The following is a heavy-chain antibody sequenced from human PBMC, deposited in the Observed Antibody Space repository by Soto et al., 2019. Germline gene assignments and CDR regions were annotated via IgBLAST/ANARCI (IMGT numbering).Heavy chain of an antibody. D-gene: IGHD6-6*01. V-gene: IGHV1-69*06. CDR2: IIPIFGTA. Sequence: EASVKVSCKASGGTFSSYAISWVRQAPGQGLEWMGGIIPIFGTANYAQKFQGRVTITADKSTSTAYMELSSLRSEDTAVYYCARDGRAAARVSYYYGMDVWGQGTTVTVSS. CDR3: ARDGRAAARVSYYYGMDV. J-gene: IGHJ6*02. CDR1: GGTFSSYA.